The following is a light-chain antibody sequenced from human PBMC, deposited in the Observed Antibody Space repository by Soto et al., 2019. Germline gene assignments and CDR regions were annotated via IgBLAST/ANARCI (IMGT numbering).Light chain of an antibody. V-gene: IGKV3-20*01. J-gene: IGKJ1*01. CDR3: RQYGSSGA. CDR2: GAS. CDR1: QSVRNNY. Sequence: EIVLTQSPGTLSLSPGERATLSCRARQSVRNNYLACYQQKPGHPPRLLIYGASNRATGIPDRFSGSGFGTDFTLTISRLEPENFAGYYCRQYGSSGAFGQGTKVHIK.